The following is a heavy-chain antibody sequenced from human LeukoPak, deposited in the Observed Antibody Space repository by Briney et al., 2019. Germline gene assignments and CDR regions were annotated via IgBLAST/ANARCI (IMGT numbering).Heavy chain of an antibody. D-gene: IGHD4-11*01. CDR2: ISSRGSTI. J-gene: IGHJ4*02. Sequence: GGSLRLSCAASGFTFSDYYMSWIRQAPGKGLEWVSYISSRGSTIYYADSVKGRFTISRDNAKNSLYLQMNSLRAEDTAVYYCALMTTVTSFDYWGQGTLVTVSS. V-gene: IGHV3-11*04. CDR1: GFTFSDYY. CDR3: ALMTTVTSFDY.